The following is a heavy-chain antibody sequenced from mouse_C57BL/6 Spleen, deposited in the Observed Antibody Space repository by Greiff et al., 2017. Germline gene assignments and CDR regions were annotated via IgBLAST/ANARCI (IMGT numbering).Heavy chain of an antibody. V-gene: IGHV1-77*01. CDR2: IGPGSGST. CDR1: GYAFSSSW. D-gene: IGHD5-5*01. CDR3: AGPYLFDY. J-gene: IGHJ2*01. Sequence: QVQLQQSGPELVKPGASVKISCKASGYAFSSSWMNWGKQRPGQGLEWIGKIGPGSGSTYYNEKFKGKATLTADKSSSTAYMQLSSLTSEDSAVYFCAGPYLFDYWGQGTTLTVSS.